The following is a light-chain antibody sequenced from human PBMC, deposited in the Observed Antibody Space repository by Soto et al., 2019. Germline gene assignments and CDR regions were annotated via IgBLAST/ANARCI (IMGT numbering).Light chain of an antibody. V-gene: IGKV3D-15*01. CDR3: QHYNNWPLT. CDR1: QSVSSN. CDR2: DAS. J-gene: IGKJ4*01. Sequence: SVSQGERATLSCRASQSVSSNHLAWYQQKPGKAPRLLISDASSRATGIPERFSGSGSGTEFTLTINSPQSEDFAVYYCQHYNNWPLTFGGGTKVDIK.